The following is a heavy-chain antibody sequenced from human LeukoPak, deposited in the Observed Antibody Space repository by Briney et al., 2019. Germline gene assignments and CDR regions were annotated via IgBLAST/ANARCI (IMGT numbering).Heavy chain of an antibody. D-gene: IGHD2-15*01. CDR1: GFTFSSYS. CDR3: AKAMDVAAAGLFDY. J-gene: IGHJ4*02. CDR2: IGGSGDST. V-gene: IGHV3-23*01. Sequence: GGSLRLSCAASGFTFSSYSMSWVRQAPGKGLEWVSVIGGSGDSTYYEVSVKGRFTVSRDNSNNTLFLQMNSLRADDTAIYYCAKAMDVAAAGLFDYWGQGTLVTVSS.